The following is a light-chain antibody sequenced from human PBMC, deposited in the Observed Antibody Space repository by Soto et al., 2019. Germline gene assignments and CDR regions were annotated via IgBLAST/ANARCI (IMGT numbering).Light chain of an antibody. V-gene: IGLV2-14*01. J-gene: IGLJ2*01. CDR3: SSYTTSSSVL. CDR2: DVS. CDR1: TSDVGSYNY. Sequence: QSALTQPASVSGSPGQSITISCTGTTSDVGSYNYVSWYQQHPGKAPKIMIYDVSSRPSGVSNRFSGSKSGNTAFLIISGLQADDEADYYCSSYTTSSSVLFGGGTKLTVL.